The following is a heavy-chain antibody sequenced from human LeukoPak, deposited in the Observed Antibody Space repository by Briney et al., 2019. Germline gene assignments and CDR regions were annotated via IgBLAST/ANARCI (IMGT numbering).Heavy chain of an antibody. V-gene: IGHV3-7*03. D-gene: IGHD4-17*01. CDR3: ARGGYGDYKLHYYHYGMDV. Sequence: GGSLRLSCAASGFSFSDSWMCWVRQAPGKGLEWVANIKEDGSVKNYVDSVRGRFTISRDNAKNSFYLQMNSLRDEDTAVYYCARGGYGDYKLHYYHYGMDVWGQGTTVTVSS. J-gene: IGHJ6*02. CDR1: GFSFSDSW. CDR2: IKEDGSVK.